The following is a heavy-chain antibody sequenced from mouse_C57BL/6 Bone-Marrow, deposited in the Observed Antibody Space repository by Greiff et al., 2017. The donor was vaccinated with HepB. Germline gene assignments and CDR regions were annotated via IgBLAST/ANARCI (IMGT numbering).Heavy chain of an antibody. Sequence: QVQLQQSGAELVRPGTSVKMSCKASGYTFTNYWIGWAKQRPGHGLEWIGDIYPGGGYTNYNEKFKGKATLTADKSSSTAYMQFSSLTSEDSAIYYCARGGYDYDWAMDDWGQGTSVTVSS. CDR1: GYTFTNYW. J-gene: IGHJ4*01. CDR2: IYPGGGYT. CDR3: ARGGYDYDWAMDD. D-gene: IGHD2-4*01. V-gene: IGHV1-63*01.